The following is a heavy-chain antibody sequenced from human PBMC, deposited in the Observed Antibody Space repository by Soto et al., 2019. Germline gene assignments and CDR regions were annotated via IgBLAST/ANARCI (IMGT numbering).Heavy chain of an antibody. CDR3: ARGRSTTVFGVVSY. CDR2: INTDGSST. CDR1: GFSFSSYW. Sequence: GGSLRLSCAASGFSFSSYWMHWVRQAPGKGLVWVSRINTDGSSTTYADSVKGRFTISRDNAKNTLYLRMNSLRAEDTAVYFCARGRSTTVFGVVSYWGQGTQVTVSS. V-gene: IGHV3-74*01. D-gene: IGHD3-3*01. J-gene: IGHJ4*02.